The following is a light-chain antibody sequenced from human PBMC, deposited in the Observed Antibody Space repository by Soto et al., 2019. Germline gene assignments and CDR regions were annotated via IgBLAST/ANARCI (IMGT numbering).Light chain of an antibody. CDR3: QQYGSSPGT. CDR1: QSVRSSY. Sequence: EIVLTQSPGTQSLSPGERATLSCRASQSVRSSYLAWYQQKPGQAPRLLIYGASSRATGIPDRFSGSGSGTDFTLTISRLEPEDFAVYYCQQYGSSPGTFGQGTKV. V-gene: IGKV3-20*01. J-gene: IGKJ1*01. CDR2: GAS.